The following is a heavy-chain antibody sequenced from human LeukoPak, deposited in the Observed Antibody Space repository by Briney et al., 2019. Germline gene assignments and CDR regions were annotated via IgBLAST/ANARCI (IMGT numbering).Heavy chain of an antibody. J-gene: IGHJ4*02. D-gene: IGHD1-1*01. V-gene: IGHV1-18*01. CDR3: ARDQRLVGTTYPPHV. CDR2: ISAYNGNT. CDR1: GYTFTSYG. Sequence: ASVKVSCKASGYTFTSYGISWVRQAPGQGLEWMGWISAYNGNTNYAQKLQGRVTMTTDTSTSTAYMELRSLRSDDTAVYYCARDQRLVGTTYPPHVWGQGTLVTVSS.